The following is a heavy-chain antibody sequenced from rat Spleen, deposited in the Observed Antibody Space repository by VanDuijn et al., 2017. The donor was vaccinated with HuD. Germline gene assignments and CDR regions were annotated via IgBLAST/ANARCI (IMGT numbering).Heavy chain of an antibody. J-gene: IGHJ2*01. CDR3: ARLTIGS. CDR2: IWNSGGT. D-gene: IGHD1-3*01. V-gene: IGHV2-41*01. Sequence: QVQLKESGPGLMQPSQTLSLTCIVSGFSLTSYHVHWVRQPPGKGLEWMGVIWNSGGTRYNSALKSRLSISRDTSKSQVFLKMNSLQTEDTAMYFCARLTIGSWGQGVMVTVSS. CDR1: GFSLTSYH.